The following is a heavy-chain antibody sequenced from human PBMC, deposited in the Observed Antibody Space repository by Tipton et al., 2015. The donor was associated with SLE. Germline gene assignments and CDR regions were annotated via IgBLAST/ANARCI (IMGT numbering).Heavy chain of an antibody. J-gene: IGHJ6*03. D-gene: IGHD6-13*01. CDR3: ARTRQQLDGDYYYYMDV. CDR1: GDSIRNENYY. Sequence: TLSLTCTVSGDSIRNENYYWGWFRQPPGKGVEWIAAIYYDATTYYNTSLDSRATISVDMSKNQFSLNLRSVTAADTAVYFCARTRQQLDGDYYYYMDVWGKGTTVIVSS. CDR2: IYYDATT. V-gene: IGHV4-39*01.